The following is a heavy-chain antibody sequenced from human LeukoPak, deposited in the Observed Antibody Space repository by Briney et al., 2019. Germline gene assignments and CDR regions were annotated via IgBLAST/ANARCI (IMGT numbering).Heavy chain of an antibody. CDR3: AKSATYYDILTGYSAFDY. Sequence: PGGSLRLSCTASGFTFGDYAMSWFRQAPGKGLEWVSAISGSGGSTYYADSVKGRFTISRDNSKNTLYLQMNSLRAEDTAVYYCAKSATYYDILTGYSAFDYWGQGTLVTVSS. V-gene: IGHV3-23*01. CDR2: ISGSGGST. J-gene: IGHJ4*02. D-gene: IGHD3-9*01. CDR1: GFTFGDYA.